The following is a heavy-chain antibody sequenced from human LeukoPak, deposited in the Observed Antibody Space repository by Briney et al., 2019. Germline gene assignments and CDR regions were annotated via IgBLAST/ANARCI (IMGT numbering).Heavy chain of an antibody. V-gene: IGHV4-61*01. D-gene: IGHD5-12*01. CDR3: ARIRGYSGYEGRYYFDY. CDR2: IYYSGST. Sequence: SETLSLTCTVSGGSVSSDTYYWSWIRQPPGKGLEWIGYIYYSGSTKYNPSLKSRVTISVDTSKNQFSLKLSSVTAADAAMYYCARIRGYSGYEGRYYFDYWGQGTLVTASS. CDR1: GGSVSSDTYY. J-gene: IGHJ4*02.